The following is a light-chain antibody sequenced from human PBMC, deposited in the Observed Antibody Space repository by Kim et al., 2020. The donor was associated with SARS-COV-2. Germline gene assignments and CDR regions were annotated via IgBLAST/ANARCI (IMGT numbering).Light chain of an antibody. Sequence: YPGERATLSCRASQSVSSISLAWYQQKPGQAPRLLIYGASSRATGIPDRFSGSGSGTDFTLTISRLEPEDFAVYFCQQYGSSPLTFGGGTKVDIK. CDR3: QQYGSSPLT. J-gene: IGKJ4*01. CDR2: GAS. V-gene: IGKV3-20*01. CDR1: QSVSSIS.